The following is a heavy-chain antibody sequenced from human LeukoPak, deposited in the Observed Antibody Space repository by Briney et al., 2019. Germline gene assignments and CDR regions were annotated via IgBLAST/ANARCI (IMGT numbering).Heavy chain of an antibody. Sequence: GESLKISCKGAGYSFTSYWIGWVRQMPGKGLEWMGVIYPSDSDTRYSPSFQGQVTISVDKSISTAYLQWSSLQASDTAMYYCAXHTSGFYYWGQGTLVTVSS. CDR1: GYSFTSYW. V-gene: IGHV5-51*01. D-gene: IGHD5-12*01. CDR2: IYPSDSDT. J-gene: IGHJ4*02. CDR3: AXHTSGFYY.